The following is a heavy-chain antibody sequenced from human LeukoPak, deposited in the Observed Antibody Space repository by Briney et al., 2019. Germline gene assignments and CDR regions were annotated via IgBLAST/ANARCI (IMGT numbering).Heavy chain of an antibody. CDR2: IYYSGST. J-gene: IGHJ6*03. V-gene: IGHV4-59*01. CDR3: ARGDYVGYYYYYYMDV. D-gene: IGHD4-17*01. Sequence: KPSETLSLTCTVSGGSISSYYWSWIRQPPGKGLEWIGYIYYSGSTNYNPSLKSQVTISVDTSKNQFSLKLSSVTAADTAVYYCARGDYVGYYYYYYMDVWGKGTTVTVSS. CDR1: GGSISSYY.